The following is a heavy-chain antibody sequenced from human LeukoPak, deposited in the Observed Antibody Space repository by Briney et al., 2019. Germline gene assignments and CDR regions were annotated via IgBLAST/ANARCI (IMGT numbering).Heavy chain of an antibody. D-gene: IGHD6-13*01. CDR3: ATPSSSSWYGFDP. V-gene: IGHV1-2*02. CDR2: INPNSGGT. J-gene: IGHJ5*02. Sequence: ASVKVSCKASGYTFTGYYIHWVRQAPGQGLEWMGWINPNSGGTNYAQKFQGRVTMTRDTSISTAYMELSRLTSADTAVYRCATPSSSSWYGFDPWGQGTLVTVSS. CDR1: GYTFTGYY.